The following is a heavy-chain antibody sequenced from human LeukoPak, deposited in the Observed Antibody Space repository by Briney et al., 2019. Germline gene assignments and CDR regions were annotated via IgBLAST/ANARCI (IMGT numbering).Heavy chain of an antibody. Sequence: AGGSLRLSCAASGVTVSSNYMSWVRQAPGKGLEWVSVIYSGGSTYYADSVKGRFTISRDNSKNTLYLQMNSLRAEDTAVYYCARDAYRFYYGMDVWGQGTTVTVSS. D-gene: IGHD5-18*01. V-gene: IGHV3-53*01. CDR1: GVTVSSNY. J-gene: IGHJ6*02. CDR3: ARDAYRFYYGMDV. CDR2: IYSGGST.